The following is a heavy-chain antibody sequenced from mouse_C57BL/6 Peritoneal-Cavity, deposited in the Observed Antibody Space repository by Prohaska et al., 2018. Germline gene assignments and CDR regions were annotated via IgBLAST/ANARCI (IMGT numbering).Heavy chain of an antibody. CDR1: GYPFTDYY. V-gene: IGHV1-76*01. D-gene: IGHD2-2*01. Sequence: QVQLKQSGAELVRPGASVQLSCKASGYPFTDYYINWVKQRTGQGFELIERIYPGSVNTYYNAKVKGKATLTAEKSSSTDYMQLSSLTSEDSAVYFCARSWEVTSYFDYWGQGTTLTVSS. J-gene: IGHJ2*01. CDR3: ARSWEVTSYFDY. CDR2: IYPGSVNT.